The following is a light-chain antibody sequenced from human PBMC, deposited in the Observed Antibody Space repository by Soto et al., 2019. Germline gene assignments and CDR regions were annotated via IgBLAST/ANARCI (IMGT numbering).Light chain of an antibody. J-gene: IGKJ1*01. CDR1: QSISRY. CDR2: DAS. Sequence: DIQMTQSPSSLSASVGNSVTISCRASQSISRYLNWYQQKPGKAPKLLIYDASSLESGVPSRFSGSGSGTEFTLTISSLQPDDFATYYCQQYNSYPWTFGQGTKVDIK. CDR3: QQYNSYPWT. V-gene: IGKV1-5*01.